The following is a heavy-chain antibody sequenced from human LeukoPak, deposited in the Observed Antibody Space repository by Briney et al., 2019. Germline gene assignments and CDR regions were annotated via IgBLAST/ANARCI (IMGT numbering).Heavy chain of an antibody. CDR1: GYTFTNYD. Sequence: ASVKVSCKASGYTFTNYDINWVRQATGQGLEWMGWINPDSGGTKYAQKFQDRVTMTSDTSISTAYMELSRLRSDDTAVYYCARDHLLFRQPPNWFDPWGQGTLVTVSS. D-gene: IGHD1-14*01. J-gene: IGHJ5*02. V-gene: IGHV1-2*02. CDR2: INPDSGGT. CDR3: ARDHLLFRQPPNWFDP.